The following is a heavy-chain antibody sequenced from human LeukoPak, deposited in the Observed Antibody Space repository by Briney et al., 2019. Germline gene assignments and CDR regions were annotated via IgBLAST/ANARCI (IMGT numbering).Heavy chain of an antibody. J-gene: IGHJ4*02. CDR1: GYTFTCYY. D-gene: IGHD3-3*01. Sequence: GASVKVSCKASGYTFTCYYMHWVRQAPGQGLEWMGRINPNSGGTNYAQKFQGRVTMTRDTSISTAYMELSRLRSDDTAVYYCARGYDFWSGYLDYWGQGTLVTVSS. CDR3: ARGYDFWSGYLDY. CDR2: INPNSGGT. V-gene: IGHV1-2*06.